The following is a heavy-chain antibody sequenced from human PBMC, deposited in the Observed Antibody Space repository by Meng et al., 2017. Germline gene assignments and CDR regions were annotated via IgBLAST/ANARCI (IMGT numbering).Heavy chain of an antibody. Sequence: QGQSPGSAPGRVKPSGTLSLTCAVSGGSISRSNWWSWVRQPPGKGLEWIGEIYHSGSTNYNPSLKSRVTISVDKSKNQFSLKLSSVTAADTAVYYCARAGVGYYDSSGPYSYWGQGTLVTVSS. D-gene: IGHD3-22*01. CDR3: ARAGVGYYDSSGPYSY. V-gene: IGHV4-4*02. J-gene: IGHJ4*02. CDR1: GGSISRSNW. CDR2: IYHSGST.